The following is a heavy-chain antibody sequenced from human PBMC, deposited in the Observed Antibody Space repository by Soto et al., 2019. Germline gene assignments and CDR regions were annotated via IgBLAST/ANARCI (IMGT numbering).Heavy chain of an antibody. J-gene: IGHJ5*02. Sequence: EEQLLESGGGLVQPGGSLRLSCAASGFTFSSYAMSWVRQAPGKGLEWVSGITGGGNTYYADSVKGRFTISRDNSKSTLYLQMNSLRADDTAVYYCANPGGAVATTGPILRYFDPWGQGTLVTVSS. D-gene: IGHD1-26*01. CDR3: ANPGGAVATTGPILRYFDP. CDR1: GFTFSSYA. V-gene: IGHV3-23*01. CDR2: ITGGGNT.